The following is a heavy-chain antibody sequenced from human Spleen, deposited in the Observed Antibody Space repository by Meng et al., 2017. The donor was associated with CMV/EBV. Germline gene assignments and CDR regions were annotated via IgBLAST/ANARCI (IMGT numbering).Heavy chain of an antibody. V-gene: IGHV4-4*02. CDR1: GGSISSSYW. Sequence: QLQEQVPGLGEPSVTLSLTCVVSGGSISSSYWWTWVRQSPGKGLEWIGEMYHSGTTNYNPSLKSRVTISMGKSNNQLSLKLNSVTAADTAVYHCATQESRDGHNPYWGQGTLVTVSS. D-gene: IGHD5-24*01. J-gene: IGHJ4*02. CDR3: ATQESRDGHNPY. CDR2: MYHSGTT.